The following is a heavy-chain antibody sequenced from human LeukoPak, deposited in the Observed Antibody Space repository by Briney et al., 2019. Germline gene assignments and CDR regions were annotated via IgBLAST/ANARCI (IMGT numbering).Heavy chain of an antibody. Sequence: RGXXXXXMGWIVVGSGNTNYAQNFQERVTIARDMSTSTAYMDLSSLRSEDTAVYFCAADQSIGDYPFDIWGQGTMVTVSS. J-gene: IGHJ3*02. D-gene: IGHD2-21*02. CDR2: IVVGSGNT. CDR3: AADQSIGDYPFDI. V-gene: IGHV1-58*01.